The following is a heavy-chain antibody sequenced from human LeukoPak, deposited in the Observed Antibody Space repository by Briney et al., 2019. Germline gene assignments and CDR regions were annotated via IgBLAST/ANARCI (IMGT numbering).Heavy chain of an antibody. V-gene: IGHV4-4*07. CDR1: GGSISSYY. CDR2: IYTSGST. Sequence: SETLSLTCTVSGGSISSYYWSWIQQPAGKGLEWIGRIYTSGSTNYNPSLKSRVTMSVDTSKNQFSLKLSSVTAADTAVYYCAREGGPDFDYYDSSGYYDYWGQGTLVTVSS. D-gene: IGHD3-22*01. CDR3: AREGGPDFDYYDSSGYYDY. J-gene: IGHJ4*02.